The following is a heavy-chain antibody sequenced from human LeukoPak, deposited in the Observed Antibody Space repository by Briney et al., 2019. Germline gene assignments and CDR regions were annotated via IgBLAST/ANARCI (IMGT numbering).Heavy chain of an antibody. D-gene: IGHD3-16*02. CDR1: GFTFDDYG. CDR2: INWNGGST. Sequence: GGSLRLSCAASGFTFDDYGMSWVRQAPGKGLEWVSGINWNGGSTGYADSVKGRFTISSDHAKRSINLQMSSLRVEDTAVYYCASSKRGTYRFDAYDIWGQGTMVTVSS. J-gene: IGHJ3*02. V-gene: IGHV3-20*04. CDR3: ASSKRGTYRFDAYDI.